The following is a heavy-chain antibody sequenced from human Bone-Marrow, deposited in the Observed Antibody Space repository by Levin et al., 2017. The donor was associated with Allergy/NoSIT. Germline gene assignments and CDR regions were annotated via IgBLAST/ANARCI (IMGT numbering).Heavy chain of an antibody. CDR1: GGSVSSGTYY. V-gene: IGHV4-61*01. Sequence: TLETLSLTCSVSGGSVSSGTYYWSWIRRPPGTGLEWIGYINYRGVTKYNPSLKSRVTISVDTSKNEFSLKVTSVTAADTAVYYCARNRIIVSGGNDYYYGMDVWGQGTTVTVSS. J-gene: IGHJ6*02. CDR2: INYRGVT. D-gene: IGHD5/OR15-5a*01. CDR3: ARNRIIVSGGNDYYYGMDV.